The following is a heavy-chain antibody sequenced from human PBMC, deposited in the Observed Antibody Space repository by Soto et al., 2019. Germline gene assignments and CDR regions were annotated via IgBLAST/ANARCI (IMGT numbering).Heavy chain of an antibody. D-gene: IGHD3-3*01. CDR3: ARGLGYDFWSGYYPQHGDYYYYGMDV. J-gene: IGHJ6*02. CDR2: INPNSGGT. CDR1: GYTFTGYY. Sequence: ASVKVSCKASGYTFTGYYMHWVRQAPGQGLEWMGWINPNSGGTNYAQKFQGWVTMTRDTSISTAYMELSRLRSDDTAVYYCARGLGYDFWSGYYPQHGDYYYYGMDVWGQGTTVTVSS. V-gene: IGHV1-2*04.